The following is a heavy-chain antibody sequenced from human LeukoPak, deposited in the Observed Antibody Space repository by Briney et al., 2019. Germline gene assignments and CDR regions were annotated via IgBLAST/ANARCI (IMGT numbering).Heavy chain of an antibody. J-gene: IGHJ4*02. Sequence: ASVKVSCKASGYTFTSYYMHWVRQAPGQGLEWMGIINPSGGSTSYAQKFQGRVTMTRDTSTSTVYMELSSLRSEDTAVYYCARDHNIVVVPAANYFDYWGQGTLVTVSP. CDR3: ARDHNIVVVPAANYFDY. V-gene: IGHV1-46*03. CDR2: INPSGGST. D-gene: IGHD2-2*01. CDR1: GYTFTSYY.